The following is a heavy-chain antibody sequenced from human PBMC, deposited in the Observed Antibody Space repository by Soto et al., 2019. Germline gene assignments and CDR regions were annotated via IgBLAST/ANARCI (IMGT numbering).Heavy chain of an antibody. J-gene: IGHJ6*02. CDR2: MNPKSGNT. Sequence: ASVKVSCKASGYTFTNYDINWVRQAPGQGLEWMGWMNPKSGNTVYAQKFQGRVTMTRDTSITTAYMELSSLSSDDTAVYYCASANRVAASYYYGMDVWGQGTTVTVSS. D-gene: IGHD2-15*01. V-gene: IGHV1-8*01. CDR1: GYTFTNYD. CDR3: ASANRVAASYYYGMDV.